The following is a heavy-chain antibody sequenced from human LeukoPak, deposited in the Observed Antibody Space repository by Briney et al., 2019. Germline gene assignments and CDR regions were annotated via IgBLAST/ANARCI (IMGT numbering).Heavy chain of an antibody. V-gene: IGHV4-4*07. CDR1: GDSISSYY. J-gene: IGHJ6*03. D-gene: IGHD6-6*01. CDR2: IHTSGTT. Sequence: SETLSLTCTVSGDSISSYYCTWIRQPAGKGLEWIGRIHTSGTTNYNPSLKSRATMSEDTSKNQFSLKLSSVTAADTAVYYCARYSSGYYMDVWGKGTTVTVSS. CDR3: ARYSSGYYMDV.